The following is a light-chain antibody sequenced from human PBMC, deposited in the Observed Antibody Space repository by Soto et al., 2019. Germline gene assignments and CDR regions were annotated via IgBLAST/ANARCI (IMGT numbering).Light chain of an antibody. J-gene: IGLJ2*01. V-gene: IGLV1-47*02. CDR3: QSWDDSLSGRVV. CDR1: SSNIGSNY. CDR2: SDN. Sequence: QPVLTQPPSASGTPGQKVTISCSGSSSNIGSNYVYWYQQLPGTAPKLLIYSDNQRPSGVPDRFSGSKSGTSASLAISGLRSEDEADYYCQSWDDSLSGRVVFGGGTKLTVL.